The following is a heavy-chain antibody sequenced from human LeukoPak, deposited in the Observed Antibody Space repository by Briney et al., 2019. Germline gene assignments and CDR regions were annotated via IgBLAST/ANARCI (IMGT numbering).Heavy chain of an antibody. CDR2: INPNSGGT. Sequence: GASVKVSCEASGYTFTDYYIHWVRQAPGQGLEWMGWINPNSGGTNYAQKFQDRVTMTRDASISTAYMELSSLRSDDTALYYCARRGSGNYYNVYYFDYWSQGTLVTVSS. D-gene: IGHD3-10*01. CDR3: ARRGSGNYYNVYYFDY. CDR1: GYTFTDYY. J-gene: IGHJ4*02. V-gene: IGHV1-2*02.